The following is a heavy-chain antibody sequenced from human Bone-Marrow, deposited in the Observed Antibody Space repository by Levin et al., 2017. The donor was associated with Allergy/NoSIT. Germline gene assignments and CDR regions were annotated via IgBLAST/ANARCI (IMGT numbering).Heavy chain of an antibody. D-gene: IGHD1-1*01. V-gene: IGHV3-7*01. J-gene: IGHJ5*02. CDR1: GFMSNSYW. CDR2: IKEDGSEK. CDR3: ARDHTGNYRSWFDP. Sequence: PGGSLRLSCAASGFMSNSYWMSWVRQAPGKGLEWVANIKEDGSEKYYVDSVKGRFTISRDNAKNSLYLQMNSLRAEDTAVYYCARDHTGNYRSWFDPWGQGTLVTVSS.